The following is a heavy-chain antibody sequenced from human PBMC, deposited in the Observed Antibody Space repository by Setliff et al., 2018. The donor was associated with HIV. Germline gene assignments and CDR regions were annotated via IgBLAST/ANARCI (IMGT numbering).Heavy chain of an antibody. Sequence: GGSLRLSCAASGFTFSSSEMNWVRQAPGKGLEWVSYISSSSNTIYYADSVKGRFTISRDNAKNSLYLQMNSLRAEDTAVYYCATDCAVVGGTGSLDSWGQGTLVTVSS. D-gene: IGHD1-26*01. CDR2: ISSSSNTI. J-gene: IGHJ4*02. V-gene: IGHV3-48*03. CDR1: GFTFSSSE. CDR3: ATDCAVVGGTGSLDS.